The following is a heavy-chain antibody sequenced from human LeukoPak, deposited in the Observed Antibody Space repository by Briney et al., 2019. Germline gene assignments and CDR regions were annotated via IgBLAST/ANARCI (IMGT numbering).Heavy chain of an antibody. CDR3: ARDFIAQSPIPAY. CDR2: IYYSGST. J-gene: IGHJ4*02. D-gene: IGHD6-13*01. CDR1: GGSISSGDYY. V-gene: IGHV4-30-4*01. Sequence: SQTLSLTCTVSGGSISSGDYYWSWIRQPPGKGLEWIGYIYYSGSTYYNPSLKSRVTISLDRSKNQFSLKLNSVTAADTAVYYCARDFIAQSPIPAYWGQGTLVSVSS.